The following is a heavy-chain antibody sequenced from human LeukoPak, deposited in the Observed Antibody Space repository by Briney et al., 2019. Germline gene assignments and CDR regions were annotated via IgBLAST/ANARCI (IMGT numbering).Heavy chain of an antibody. Sequence: SETLSLTCTVSGGSISSRSYYWGWIRQPPGKGLEWIGNIYYEGSTYYNPSLKSRATISVDTSKNQFSLKLSSVTAVDTAIYYCARDRSRWDLLPFDYWGQGALVTVSS. CDR1: GGSISSRSYY. V-gene: IGHV4-39*07. D-gene: IGHD1-26*01. J-gene: IGHJ4*02. CDR2: IYYEGST. CDR3: ARDRSRWDLLPFDY.